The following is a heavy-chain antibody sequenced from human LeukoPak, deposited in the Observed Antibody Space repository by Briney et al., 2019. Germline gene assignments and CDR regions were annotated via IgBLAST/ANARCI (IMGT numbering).Heavy chain of an antibody. Sequence: SETLSLTCTVSGVSISSSNSYCGWIRQPPGKGLVWIGSIYYNGNTYYNASLKIQVSISIDTSKNQFSLKLTSVTAAGTAVYYCARQTGSGLFILPGGQGTLVTVSS. CDR3: ARQTGSGLFILP. CDR2: IYYNGNT. V-gene: IGHV4-39*01. D-gene: IGHD3/OR15-3a*01. CDR1: GVSISSSNSY. J-gene: IGHJ4*02.